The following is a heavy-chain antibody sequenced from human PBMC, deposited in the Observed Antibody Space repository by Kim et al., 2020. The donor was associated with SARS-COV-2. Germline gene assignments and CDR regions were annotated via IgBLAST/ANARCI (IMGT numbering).Heavy chain of an antibody. CDR2: IYYSGST. CDR3: ASHDDFGSYSGPIDY. Sequence: SETLSLTCTVSGGSISSSSYYWGWIRQPPGKGLEWIGSIYYSGSTYYNPSLKSRVTISVDTSKNQFSLKLSSVTAADTAVYYCASHDDFGSYSGPIDYWGQGTLVTGSS. V-gene: IGHV4-39*01. J-gene: IGHJ4*02. D-gene: IGHD1-26*01. CDR1: GGSISSSSYY.